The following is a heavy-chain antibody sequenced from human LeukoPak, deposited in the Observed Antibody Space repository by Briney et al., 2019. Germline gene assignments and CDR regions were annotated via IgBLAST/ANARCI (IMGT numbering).Heavy chain of an antibody. V-gene: IGHV4-59*08. Sequence: PSETLSLTCTVSGGSISSYYWSWIRQPPGKGLEWIGYIYYSGSTNYNPSLKSRVTISVDTSKNQFSLKLSSVTAADTAVYYCARYGGNSLWYFDYWGQGTLVTVSS. CDR1: GGSISSYY. CDR3: ARYGGNSLWYFDY. J-gene: IGHJ4*02. D-gene: IGHD4-23*01. CDR2: IYYSGST.